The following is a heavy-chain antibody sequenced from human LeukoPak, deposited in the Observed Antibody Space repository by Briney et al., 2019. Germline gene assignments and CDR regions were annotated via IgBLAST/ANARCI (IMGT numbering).Heavy chain of an antibody. Sequence: SETLSLTCTVSGGSISSSSYYWGWIRQPPGKGLEWIGSIYYTGGTKYNPSPRSRVTISVDPSKNQFSLKLSSVTAADTAVYYCARDAYSSGWYRGGFDPWGQGTLVTVSS. J-gene: IGHJ5*02. V-gene: IGHV4-39*07. CDR2: IYYTGGT. CDR1: GGSISSSSYY. D-gene: IGHD6-19*01. CDR3: ARDAYSSGWYRGGFDP.